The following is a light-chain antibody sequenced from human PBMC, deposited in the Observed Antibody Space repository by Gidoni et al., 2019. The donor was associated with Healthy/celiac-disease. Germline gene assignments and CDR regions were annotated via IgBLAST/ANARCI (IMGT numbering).Light chain of an antibody. CDR3: VLYMGSGTVV. CDR1: SGSVSTSYY. CDR2: STN. J-gene: IGLJ2*01. Sequence: QTVVTHEPSFSVSPGGTVTLTCGLSSGSVSTSYYPSWYQQTPGQAPRTLIYSTNTRSSGVPDRFSGSILGNKAALTITGAQADDESDYYCVLYMGSGTVVFGGGTKLTVL. V-gene: IGLV8-61*01.